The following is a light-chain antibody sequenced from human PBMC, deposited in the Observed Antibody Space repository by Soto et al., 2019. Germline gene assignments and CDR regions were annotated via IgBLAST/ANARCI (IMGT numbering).Light chain of an antibody. J-gene: IGKJ4*01. V-gene: IGKV3-11*01. CDR1: QTVSTF. Sequence: EIVLTQSPVTLSLSPGERATLSCRASQTVSTFLAWYQQKPGQAPRLLIYGASNRATGIPARFSGSGSGTDFTLTISSLEPEDFAVYYCQQRSNRPRTFGEGTKVEIK. CDR3: QQRSNRPRT. CDR2: GAS.